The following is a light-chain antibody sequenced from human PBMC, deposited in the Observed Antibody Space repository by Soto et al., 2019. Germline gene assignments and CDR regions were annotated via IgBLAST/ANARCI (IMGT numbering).Light chain of an antibody. Sequence: DIQMTQSPSSVSASVGDRVTITCRASQDVSFWLAWYQQKPGQAPKLLVYTATTLQTGVPSRFSGSGSGTQFTLTINGLQPEDFATYYCQQSNTFVTFGGGTRVEI. J-gene: IGKJ4*01. CDR1: QDVSFW. V-gene: IGKV1D-12*01. CDR2: TAT. CDR3: QQSNTFVT.